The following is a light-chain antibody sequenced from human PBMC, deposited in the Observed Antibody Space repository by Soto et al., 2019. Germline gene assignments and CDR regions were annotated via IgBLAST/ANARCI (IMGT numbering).Light chain of an antibody. CDR3: AVWDDSLDGWV. J-gene: IGLJ3*02. V-gene: IGLV1-44*01. Sequence: QSVLTQPPSASGTPGQRDTISCSGSSSNIGSHVVYWYQQLAGTAPKLLMYNNNQRPSGVPDRFSGSKSGTSASLAISGLQSEDEADYYCAVWDDSLDGWVFGGGTKVTVL. CDR2: NNN. CDR1: SSNIGSHV.